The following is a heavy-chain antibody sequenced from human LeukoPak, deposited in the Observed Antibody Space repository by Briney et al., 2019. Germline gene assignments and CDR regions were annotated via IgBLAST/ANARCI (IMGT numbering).Heavy chain of an antibody. CDR2: INPSGGST. J-gene: IGHJ5*02. D-gene: IGHD3-3*01. Sequence: GASVKVSCKASGYTFTSYYMHWVRQAPGQGLEWMGIINPSGGSTSYAQKFQGRVTMTRDTSTSTVYMELSSLRSEDTAVYYCARDRGYYDFWSGYYPSNWCDPWGQGTLVTVSS. V-gene: IGHV1-46*01. CDR3: ARDRGYYDFWSGYYPSNWCDP. CDR1: GYTFTSYY.